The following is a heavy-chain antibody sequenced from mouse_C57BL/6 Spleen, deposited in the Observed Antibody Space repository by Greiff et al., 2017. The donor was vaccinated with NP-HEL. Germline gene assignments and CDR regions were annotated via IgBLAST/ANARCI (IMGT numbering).Heavy chain of an antibody. D-gene: IGHD4-1*01. V-gene: IGHV1-80*01. CDR3: ARNWDGYYWYFDV. Sequence: VQLQQSGAELVKPGASVKISCKASGYAFSSYWMNWVKQRPGKGLEWIGQIYPGDGDPTYNGKFKGKATLTADKSSSTAYMQLSSLTSEDSAVYFCARNWDGYYWYFDVWGTGTTVTVAS. J-gene: IGHJ1*03. CDR2: IYPGDGDP. CDR1: GYAFSSYW.